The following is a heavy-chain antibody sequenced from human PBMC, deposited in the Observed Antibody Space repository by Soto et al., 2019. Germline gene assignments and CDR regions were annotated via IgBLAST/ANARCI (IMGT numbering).Heavy chain of an antibody. J-gene: IGHJ5*02. CDR3: TREQSDDNYFDP. CDR2: IYYSGGT. Sequence: SETLSLTCTVSGAALSSGGYFYTWFRHPPGKGLDWLGYIYYSGGTNYNPSLKSRVTISLDKSKSQFSLRLISVTAADTAVYYCTREQSDDNYFDPWGQGTLVTVSS. V-gene: IGHV4-61*08. D-gene: IGHD6-19*01. CDR1: GAALSSGGYF.